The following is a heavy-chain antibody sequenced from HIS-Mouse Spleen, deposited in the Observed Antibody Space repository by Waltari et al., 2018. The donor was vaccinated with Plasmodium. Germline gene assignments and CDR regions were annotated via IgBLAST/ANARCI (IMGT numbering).Heavy chain of an antibody. CDR2: ISYDGSNK. J-gene: IGHJ5*02. D-gene: IGHD5-12*01. V-gene: IGHV3-30-3*01. Sequence: QVQLVESGGGVVQPGRSLRLSCAASGFTFSSYAMHWVRQAPGKGLEWVAVISYDGSNKYYADSVKGLFTISRDNSKNTLYLQMNSLRAEDTAVYYCAREDGGGIVATITRVADWFDPWGQGTLVTVSS. CDR3: AREDGGGIVATITRVADWFDP. CDR1: GFTFSSYA.